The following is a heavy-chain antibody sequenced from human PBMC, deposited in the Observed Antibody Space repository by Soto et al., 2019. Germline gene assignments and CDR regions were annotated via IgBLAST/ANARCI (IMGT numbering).Heavy chain of an antibody. CDR2: INPSGGST. CDR1: GYTFTSYY. V-gene: IGHV1-46*03. CDR3: ARERSMRDERGRRAEYFQH. J-gene: IGHJ1*01. Sequence: VASVKVSCKASGYTFTSYYMHWVRQAPGQGLEWMGIINPSGGSTSYAQKFQGRVTMTRDTSTSTVYMELSSLRSEDTAVYYCARERSMRDERGRRAEYFQHWGQGTLVTVSS.